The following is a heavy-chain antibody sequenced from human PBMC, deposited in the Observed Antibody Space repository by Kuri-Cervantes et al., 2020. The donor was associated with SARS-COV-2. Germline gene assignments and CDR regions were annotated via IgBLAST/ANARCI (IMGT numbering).Heavy chain of an antibody. CDR1: GFTFSSYG. D-gene: IGHD2-15*01. CDR3: ARDRGYCSGGGCYSTGFSFDY. CDR2: ISSSSDYI. V-gene: IGHV3-21*01. J-gene: IGHJ4*02. Sequence: GESLKISCAASGFTFSSYGMTWVRQAPGKGLEWVSSISSSSDYIYYADSVKGRFTVSRDNAENSLYLQMNSLRAGDTAVYYWARDRGYCSGGGCYSTGFSFDYWGQGALVTVSS.